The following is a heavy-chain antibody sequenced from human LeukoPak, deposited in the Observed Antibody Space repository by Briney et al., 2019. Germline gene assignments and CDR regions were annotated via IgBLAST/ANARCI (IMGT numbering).Heavy chain of an antibody. D-gene: IGHD1-26*01. Sequence: GGSLRLSCAASGFTFSSYAMSWVRQAPGKGLEYVSAISSNGGSTYYADSVKGRFTISRDNSKNTLYLQMSSLRAEDTAVYYCVKGYSGSYLTQTFDYWGQGTLVTVSS. J-gene: IGHJ4*02. CDR3: VKGYSGSYLTQTFDY. CDR2: ISSNGGST. V-gene: IGHV3-64D*06. CDR1: GFTFSSYA.